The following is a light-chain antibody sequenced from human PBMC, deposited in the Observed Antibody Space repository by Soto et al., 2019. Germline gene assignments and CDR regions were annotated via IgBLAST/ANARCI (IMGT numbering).Light chain of an antibody. Sequence: QSALTQPASVSGSPEQSITISCTGTSSDVGSYNLVSWYQQHPGKVSKLMIYEVSKRPSGVSNRFSGSKFGNTASLTISGLQAEDEADYYCCSYAGSGIVIFGGGTKVTVL. V-gene: IGLV2-23*02. CDR3: CSYAGSGIVI. CDR1: SSDVGSYNL. J-gene: IGLJ2*01. CDR2: EVS.